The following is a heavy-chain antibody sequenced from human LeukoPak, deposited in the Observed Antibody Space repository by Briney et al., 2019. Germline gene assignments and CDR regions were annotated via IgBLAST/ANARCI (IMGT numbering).Heavy chain of an antibody. D-gene: IGHD6-19*01. CDR2: IYSSGST. J-gene: IGHJ5*02. Sequence: NASETLSLTCTVSGGSISSYYWSWIRQPPGKGLEWIGYIYSSGSTNYNPSLKSRVTISVDTSKNQFSLKVRSVTAADTAVYYCARARDSSGWYGHWFDPWGQGTLVTVSS. CDR1: GGSISSYY. CDR3: ARARDSSGWYGHWFDP. V-gene: IGHV4-59*01.